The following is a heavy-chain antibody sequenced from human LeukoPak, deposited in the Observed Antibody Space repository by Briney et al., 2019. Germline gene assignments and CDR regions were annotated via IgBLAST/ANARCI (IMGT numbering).Heavy chain of an antibody. D-gene: IGHD6-13*01. CDR2: IYHSGST. V-gene: IGHV4-4*02. Sequence: PSGTLSLTCAVSGGSISSSNWWSWVRQPPGKGLEWIGEIYHSGSTNYNPSLKSRVTISVDRSKNQFSLKLSSVTAADTAVYYCAREYSSPEAYMDVWGKGTTVTVSS. CDR3: AREYSSPEAYMDV. CDR1: GGSISSSNW. J-gene: IGHJ6*03.